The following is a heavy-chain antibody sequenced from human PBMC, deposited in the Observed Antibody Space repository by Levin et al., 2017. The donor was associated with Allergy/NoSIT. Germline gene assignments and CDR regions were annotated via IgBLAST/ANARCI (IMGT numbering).Heavy chain of an antibody. D-gene: IGHD3-10*01. Sequence: GESLKISCAASGFTFSSYGMHWVRQAPGKGLEWVAVIWYDGSNKYYADSVKGRFTISRDNSKNTLYLQMNSLRAEDTAVYYCLSVGFGESIYWGQGTLVTVSS. CDR2: IWYDGSNK. CDR1: GFTFSSYG. CDR3: LSVGFGESIY. J-gene: IGHJ4*02. V-gene: IGHV3-33*01.